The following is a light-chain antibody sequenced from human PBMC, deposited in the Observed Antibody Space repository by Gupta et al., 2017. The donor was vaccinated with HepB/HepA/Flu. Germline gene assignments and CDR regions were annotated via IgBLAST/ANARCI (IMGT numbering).Light chain of an antibody. CDR3: QQCNTFCLT. Sequence: DIQMTQSPSTLSASVGDRVTITCRASQSISTWLAWYQQKPGKAPKLLIYKASNLESGVPSRFSGSGSGTEFTLTISSLQPDDFATYYCQQCNTFCLTFGGGTKVEIK. CDR2: KAS. CDR1: QSISTW. V-gene: IGKV1-5*03. J-gene: IGKJ4*01.